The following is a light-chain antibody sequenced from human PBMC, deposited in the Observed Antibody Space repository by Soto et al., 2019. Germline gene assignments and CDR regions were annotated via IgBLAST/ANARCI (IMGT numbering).Light chain of an antibody. CDR2: VNSDGSH. V-gene: IGLV4-69*01. Sequence: QSALTQSPSASASLGPSVKLTCTLSSGHSNYAIAWHQQLQERGPRYLMKVNSDGSHSKGDGIPDRFSGSSSGAERYLTISSLQSEDEADYYCQSWDTGIVLFGGGTKLTVL. J-gene: IGLJ2*01. CDR3: QSWDTGIVL. CDR1: SGHSNYA.